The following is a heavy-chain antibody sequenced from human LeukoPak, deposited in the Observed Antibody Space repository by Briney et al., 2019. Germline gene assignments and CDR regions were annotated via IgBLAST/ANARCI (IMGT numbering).Heavy chain of an antibody. CDR2: ISVDGGPT. Sequence: GGSLRLSXAASGFTFGDYAVHWVRQAPGKGLEWVSLISVDGGPTYYADSVKGRFTISRDNRKNSIYLKMNRLRTEDTALYYCAKEGHYYDSGGYYPRYFDYWGQGTLVTVSS. J-gene: IGHJ4*02. CDR3: AKEGHYYDSGGYYPRYFDY. CDR1: GFTFGDYA. D-gene: IGHD3-22*01. V-gene: IGHV3-43*02.